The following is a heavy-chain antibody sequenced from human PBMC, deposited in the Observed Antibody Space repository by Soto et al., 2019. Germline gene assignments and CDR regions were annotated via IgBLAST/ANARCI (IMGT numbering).Heavy chain of an antibody. Sequence: PSETLSLTCTVSGGSISSYYWSWIRQPPGKGLEWIGYIYYSGSTNYNPSLKSRVTISVDTSKNQFSLKLSSVTAADTAVYYCARRVGGWYSGMFDYYFDYWGQGTLVTVSS. D-gene: IGHD6-19*01. CDR3: ARRVGGWYSGMFDYYFDY. V-gene: IGHV4-59*08. CDR2: IYYSGST. CDR1: GGSISSYY. J-gene: IGHJ4*02.